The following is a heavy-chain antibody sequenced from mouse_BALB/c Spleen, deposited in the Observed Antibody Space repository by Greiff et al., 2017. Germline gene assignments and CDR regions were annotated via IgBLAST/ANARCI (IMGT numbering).Heavy chain of an antibody. D-gene: IGHD1-1*01. CDR2: ISNGGGST. CDR3: ARHKSSQYYVDY. CDR1: GFTFSSYT. V-gene: IGHV5-12-2*01. J-gene: IGHJ2*01. Sequence: EVKLVESGGGLVQPGGSLKLSCAASGFTFSSYTMSWVRQTPEKRLEWVAYISNGGGSTYYPDTVKGRFTISRDNAKNTLYLQMSSLKSEDTAMYYCARHKSSQYYVDYWGQGTTLTVSS.